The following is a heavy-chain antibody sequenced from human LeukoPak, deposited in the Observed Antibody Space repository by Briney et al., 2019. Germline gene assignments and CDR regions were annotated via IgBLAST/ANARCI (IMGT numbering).Heavy chain of an antibody. D-gene: IGHD1-26*01. CDR3: AKGKELLGAFDI. CDR2: ISGSGGST. Sequence: GGSLRLSCAASGFTFSSYAMSWVRQAPGKGLEWVSAISGSGGSTYYADSAKGRFTISRDNSKNTLYLQMNSLRAEDTAVYYCAKGKELLGAFDIWGQGTMVTVSS. CDR1: GFTFSSYA. V-gene: IGHV3-23*01. J-gene: IGHJ3*02.